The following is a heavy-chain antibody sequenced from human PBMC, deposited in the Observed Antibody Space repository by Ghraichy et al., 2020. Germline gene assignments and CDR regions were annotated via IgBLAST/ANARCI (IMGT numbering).Heavy chain of an antibody. J-gene: IGHJ3*02. Sequence: SETLSLTCAVYGESFNDYYWSFSGYYWSWMRQSPGKGLEWIGEINHSGGSTNYNPSLKSRVTMSLDTSKNQFSLRLSSVTAADTAVYYCARGVPGSTLIRLDDYFDIWGQGTMVTVSS. D-gene: IGHD3-16*01. CDR1: GESFNDYYWSFSGYY. CDR3: ARGVPGSTLIRLDDYFDI. CDR2: INHSGGST. V-gene: IGHV4-34*01.